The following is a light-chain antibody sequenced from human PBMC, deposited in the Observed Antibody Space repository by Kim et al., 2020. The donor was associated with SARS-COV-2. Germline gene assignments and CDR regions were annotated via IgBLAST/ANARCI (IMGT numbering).Light chain of an antibody. CDR2: QDT. Sequence: SPGQTASITCSGDKLGDKYASWYQQKPGQSPLLVIYQDTTRPSWIPERFSGSNSGNTATLTIGGTQAMDEADYYCQAWDSSSDAYVFGSGTKVTVL. V-gene: IGLV3-1*01. J-gene: IGLJ1*01. CDR3: QAWDSSSDAYV. CDR1: KLGDKY.